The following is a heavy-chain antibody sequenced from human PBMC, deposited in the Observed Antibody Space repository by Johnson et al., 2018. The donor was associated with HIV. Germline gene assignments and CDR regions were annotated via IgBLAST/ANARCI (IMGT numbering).Heavy chain of an antibody. CDR3: ARVGVVGVPNAFDV. J-gene: IGHJ3*01. CDR1: GFTFSDYY. V-gene: IGHV3-11*04. Sequence: QVQLVESGGGLVKPGGSLRLSCAASGFTFSDYYMTWIRQAPGKGLEWVSYISTITNTVFYAGSVKGRFTISRDNAKNSLYLQMNSRRAEDTAVYYCARVGVVGVPNAFDVSGQGTLVTVSS. CDR2: ISTITNTV. D-gene: IGHD2-15*01.